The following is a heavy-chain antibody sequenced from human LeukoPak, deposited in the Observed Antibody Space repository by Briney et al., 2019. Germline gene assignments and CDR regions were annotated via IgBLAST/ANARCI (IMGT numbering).Heavy chain of an antibody. V-gene: IGHV3-23*01. D-gene: IGHD3-22*01. Sequence: GGSLRLSCAASGFTFSSYAMSWVRQAPGKGLELVSSIRGSVGNTHYADSVRGRFTVSRDNSKDTLYLQMNSLRAEDTAVYYCAKSGREFDSSGYYFFDCWGQGTLVTVSS. CDR1: GFTFSSYA. CDR3: AKSGREFDSSGYYFFDC. CDR2: IRGSVGNT. J-gene: IGHJ4*02.